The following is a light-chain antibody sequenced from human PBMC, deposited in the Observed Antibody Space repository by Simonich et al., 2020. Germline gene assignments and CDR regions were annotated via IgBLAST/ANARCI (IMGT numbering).Light chain of an antibody. CDR1: SSDVGGYNY. CDR3: SSYTSSSVV. V-gene: IGLV2-14*01. Sequence: QSALTQPASVSGSPGQSITLSCTGTSSDVGGYNYVSWYQQHPGKAPKLMIDDVSKRPSGVSNRFSGSKSGNTASLTISGLQAEDEADYYCSSYTSSSVVFGGGTKLTVL. J-gene: IGLJ2*01. CDR2: DVS.